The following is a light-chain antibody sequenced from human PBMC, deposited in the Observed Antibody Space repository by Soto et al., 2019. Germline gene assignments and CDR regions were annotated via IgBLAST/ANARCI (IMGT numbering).Light chain of an antibody. CDR3: CSYAGTYSWV. Sequence: QSALTQPRSVSGSPGQSVTIPCTGTSSDVGAYNYVSWYQQHPGKVPELIIYDVTKRPSGVPDRFSGSKSGNTASLTISGLQVEDEAEYYCCSYAGTYSWVFGGGTKLTVL. CDR1: SSDVGAYNY. V-gene: IGLV2-11*01. CDR2: DVT. J-gene: IGLJ3*02.